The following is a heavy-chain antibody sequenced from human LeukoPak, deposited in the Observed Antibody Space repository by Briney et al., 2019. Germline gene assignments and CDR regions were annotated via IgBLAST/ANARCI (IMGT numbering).Heavy chain of an antibody. J-gene: IGHJ4*02. CDR3: ARSRGWYWDYSDY. Sequence: GGSLRLSCAASGFTVSSNYMSWVRQAPGKGLEWVSVIYSGGSTYYADSVKGRFTISRDNSKNTLYLQMNSLRAEDTAVYYCARSRGWYWDYSDYWGQGTLVTVSS. CDR1: GFTVSSNY. CDR2: IYSGGST. D-gene: IGHD6-19*01. V-gene: IGHV3-53*01.